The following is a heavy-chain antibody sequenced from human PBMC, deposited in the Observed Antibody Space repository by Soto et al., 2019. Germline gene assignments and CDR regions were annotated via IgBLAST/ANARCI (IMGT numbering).Heavy chain of an antibody. J-gene: IGHJ4*02. V-gene: IGHV3-30*18. CDR1: GFTFSSYG. D-gene: IGHD2-8*01. Sequence: QVPLVESGGGVVQPGRSLRLSCAASGFTFSSYGMHWVRQAPGKGLEWVAVISYDGSNKYYADTVKGRVTISRDNSKNTLYLQMNSLRAEDTAVYYCEKDCTNGVCFGGFDYWGQGTLVTVSS. CDR3: EKDCTNGVCFGGFDY. CDR2: ISYDGSNK.